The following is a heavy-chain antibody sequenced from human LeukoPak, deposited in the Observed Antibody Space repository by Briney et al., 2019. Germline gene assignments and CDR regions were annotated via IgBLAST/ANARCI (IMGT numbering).Heavy chain of an antibody. CDR1: GFPFSSYW. V-gene: IGHV3-7*01. CDR2: IKQDGSKK. CDR3: ARVGGVGYSYTNWFDP. Sequence: GGSLRLSCVASGFPFSSYWMTWVRQAPGKGLEWVANIKQDGSKKSYVDSVKGRFTISRDNAKNSLYLQMNSLRAEDTAVYYCARVGGVGYSYTNWFDPWGQGTLVTVSS. J-gene: IGHJ5*02. D-gene: IGHD5-18*01.